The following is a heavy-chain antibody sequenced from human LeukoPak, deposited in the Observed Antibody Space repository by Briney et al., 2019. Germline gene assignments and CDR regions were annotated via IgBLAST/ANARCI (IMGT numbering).Heavy chain of an antibody. Sequence: GGSLRLSCAASGFTFSGSAVHWFRQASGKGLEWVGRIRSKANSYATAYAASVKGRFTISRDDSKNTAYLQMNSLKTEDTAVYYCTRILQRGYYYYMDVWGKGTTVTVSS. CDR2: IRSKANSYAT. CDR1: GFTFSGSA. V-gene: IGHV3-73*01. D-gene: IGHD3-10*01. J-gene: IGHJ6*03. CDR3: TRILQRGYYYYMDV.